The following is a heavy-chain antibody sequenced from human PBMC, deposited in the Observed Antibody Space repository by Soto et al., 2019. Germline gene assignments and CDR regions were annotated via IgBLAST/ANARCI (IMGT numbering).Heavy chain of an antibody. D-gene: IGHD3-22*01. Sequence: SVKVSCKASGGTFSSYAISWVRQAPGQGLEWMGGIIPIFGTANYAQKFQGRVTITADESTSTAYMELSSLRSEDTAVYYCAIYDSSGRNFDYWGQGTLVTVSS. CDR2: IIPIFGTA. CDR1: GGTFSSYA. CDR3: AIYDSSGRNFDY. J-gene: IGHJ4*02. V-gene: IGHV1-69*13.